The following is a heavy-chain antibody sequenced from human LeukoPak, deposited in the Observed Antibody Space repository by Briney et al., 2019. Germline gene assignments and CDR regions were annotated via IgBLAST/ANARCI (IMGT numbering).Heavy chain of an antibody. Sequence: ASVKVSCKAFGYTFTSNYMHWVRQAPGQGPEWMGVISPRGGSTNYAQKIQGRVTLSRDMSTSTDYLELCSLRSEDTAVYYCARDNSVRDEAWWFNPWGQGTLVTVSS. CDR3: ARDNSVRDEAWWFNP. CDR2: ISPRGGST. D-gene: IGHD5-24*01. CDR1: GYTFTSNY. J-gene: IGHJ5*02. V-gene: IGHV1-46*01.